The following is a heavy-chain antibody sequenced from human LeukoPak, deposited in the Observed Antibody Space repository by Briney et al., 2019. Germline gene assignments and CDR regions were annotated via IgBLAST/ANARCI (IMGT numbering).Heavy chain of an antibody. D-gene: IGHD3-9*01. J-gene: IGHJ4*02. Sequence: SETLSLTCTVSGGSISSYYWSWIRQPPGKGLEWIGYIYYSGSTNYNPSLKSRVTISVDTSKNQFSLKLSSVTAAGTAVYYCASGILTGYYKGGFDYWGQGTLVTVSS. CDR2: IYYSGST. CDR1: GGSISSYY. CDR3: ASGILTGYYKGGFDY. V-gene: IGHV4-59*01.